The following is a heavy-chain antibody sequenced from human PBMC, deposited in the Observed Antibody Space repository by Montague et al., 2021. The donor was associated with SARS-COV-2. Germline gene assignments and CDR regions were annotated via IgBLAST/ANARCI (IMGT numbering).Heavy chain of an antibody. CDR1: GGSISSSSYY. CDR2: IYYSGST. Sequence: SETLSLTCTVSGGSISSSSYYWGWIRQPPGKGLEWIGSIYYSGSTYYNPSLKSRVTISVGTSKNQFSLKLSSVTVADTAVYYCARLGRQQLVRLSGMDVWGQGTTVTVSS. CDR3: ARLGRQQLVRLSGMDV. J-gene: IGHJ6*02. V-gene: IGHV4-39*07. D-gene: IGHD6-13*01.